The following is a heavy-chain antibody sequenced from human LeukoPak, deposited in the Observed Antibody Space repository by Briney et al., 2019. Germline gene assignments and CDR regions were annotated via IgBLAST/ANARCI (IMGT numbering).Heavy chain of an antibody. D-gene: IGHD2-2*01. V-gene: IGHV3-23*01. CDR3: AKDSHCSSTSCYAPNWFDP. Sequence: GGSLRLPCAASGFTFSSYAMSWVRQAPGKGLEWVSAISGSGGSTYYADSVKGRFTISRDNSKNTLYLQMNSLRAEDTAVYYCAKDSHCSSTSCYAPNWFDPWGQGTLVTVSS. J-gene: IGHJ5*02. CDR1: GFTFSSYA. CDR2: ISGSGGST.